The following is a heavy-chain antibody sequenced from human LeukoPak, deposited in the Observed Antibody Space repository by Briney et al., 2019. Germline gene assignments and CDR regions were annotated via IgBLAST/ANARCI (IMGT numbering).Heavy chain of an antibody. V-gene: IGHV4-39*01. Sequence: SETLSLTCTVPGGSISSSSYYWGWIRQPPGKGLEWIGSIYYSGSTYYNPSLKSRVTISVDTSKNQFSLKLSSVTAADTAVYYCARQVPRAGMDVWGQGTTVTVSS. CDR1: GGSISSSSYY. CDR3: ARQVPRAGMDV. CDR2: IYYSGST. J-gene: IGHJ6*02.